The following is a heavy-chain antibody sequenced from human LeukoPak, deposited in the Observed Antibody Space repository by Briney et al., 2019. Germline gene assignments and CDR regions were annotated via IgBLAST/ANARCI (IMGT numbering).Heavy chain of an antibody. V-gene: IGHV4-59*12. Sequence: SGTLSLTCTVSGGSISSYYWSWIRQPPGKGLEWIGYIYYSGSTNYNPSLKSRVTISVDTSKNQFSLKLSSVTAADTAVYYCARETALGDAFDIWGQGTMVTVSS. CDR2: IYYSGST. D-gene: IGHD5-18*01. CDR1: GGSISSYY. CDR3: ARETALGDAFDI. J-gene: IGHJ3*02.